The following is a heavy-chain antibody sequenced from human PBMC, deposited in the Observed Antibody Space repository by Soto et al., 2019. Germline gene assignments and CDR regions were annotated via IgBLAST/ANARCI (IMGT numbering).Heavy chain of an antibody. D-gene: IGHD3-10*01. CDR1: GFTFSSYG. V-gene: IGHV3-30*18. J-gene: IGHJ6*02. Sequence: QVQLVESGGGVVQPGRSLRLSCAASGFTFSSYGMHWVRQAPGKGLEWVAVISYDGRNKYYADSVKGRFTISRDNSKNTLYLNMNSLRAEDTAVYYCAKDGGFGEHDIGYYYYYYGMDVWGQGTTVTVSS. CDR3: AKDGGFGEHDIGYYYYYYGMDV. CDR2: ISYDGRNK.